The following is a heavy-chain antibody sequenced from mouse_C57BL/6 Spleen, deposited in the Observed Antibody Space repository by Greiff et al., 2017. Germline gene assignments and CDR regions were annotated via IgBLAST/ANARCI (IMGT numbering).Heavy chain of an antibody. D-gene: IGHD1-1*01. CDR1: GYTFTSYG. CDR3: ARDYGSRDNWWFDV. J-gene: IGHJ1*03. CDR2: IYPRSGNT. V-gene: IGHV1-81*01. Sequence: QVHVKQSGAELARPGASVKLSCKASGYTFTSYGISWVKQRTGQGLEWIGEIYPRSGNTYYNEKFKGKATLTADKSSSTAYMELRSLTSEDSAVYFCARDYGSRDNWWFDVWGTGTTVTVSS.